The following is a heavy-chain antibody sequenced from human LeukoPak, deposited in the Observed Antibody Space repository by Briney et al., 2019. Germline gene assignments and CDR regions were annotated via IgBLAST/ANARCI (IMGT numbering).Heavy chain of an antibody. D-gene: IGHD1-26*01. CDR1: GGFISSYY. Sequence: SETLSLTSTVSGGFISSYYWSWIRQPPGKGLEWIGYIYYSGSTNYNPSLKSRVTISVDTSKNQFSLKLSSVTATDTAVYFCATNRVGTYDRPFDIWGQGTMVTVSS. CDR3: ATNRVGTYDRPFDI. CDR2: IYYSGST. V-gene: IGHV4-59*08. J-gene: IGHJ3*02.